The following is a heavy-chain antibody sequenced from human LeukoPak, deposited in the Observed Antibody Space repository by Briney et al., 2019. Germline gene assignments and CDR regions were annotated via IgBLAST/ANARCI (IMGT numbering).Heavy chain of an antibody. CDR1: GGSISTYY. CDR2: LYYNGRT. Sequence: PSETLSLTCTVSGGSISTYYWSWIRQPPGKGLEWIGYLYYNGRTNYNPSLKSRVTLSLDTSKNQFSLKLSSVTAADTAVYYCAKVAMYYYGSETYFFFDDWGQGILVTVSS. D-gene: IGHD3-10*01. J-gene: IGHJ4*02. CDR3: AKVAMYYYGSETYFFFDD. V-gene: IGHV4-59*01.